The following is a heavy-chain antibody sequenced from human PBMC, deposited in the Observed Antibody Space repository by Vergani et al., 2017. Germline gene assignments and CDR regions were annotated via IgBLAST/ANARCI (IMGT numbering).Heavy chain of an antibody. CDR3: ARLPLYSGSQDY. V-gene: IGHV4-34*01. CDR1: GGSFSGYY. Sequence: QVQLQQWGAGLLKPSETLSLTCAVYGGSFSGYYWSWIRQPPGKGLEWIGEINHSGSTYYNPSLKSRVTISVDTSKNQFSLKLSSVTAADTAVYYCARLPLYSGSQDYWGQGTLVTVSS. CDR2: INHSGST. J-gene: IGHJ4*02. D-gene: IGHD1-26*01.